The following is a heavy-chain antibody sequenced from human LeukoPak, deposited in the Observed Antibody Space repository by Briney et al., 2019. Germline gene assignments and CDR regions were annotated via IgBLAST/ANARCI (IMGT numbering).Heavy chain of an antibody. CDR2: IYYSGST. V-gene: IGHV4-39*07. CDR3: ARGGTSLTIFGVALYNWFDP. D-gene: IGHD3-3*01. J-gene: IGHJ5*02. Sequence: SETLSLTCTVSGGSISSSSYYWGWIRQPPGKGLEWIGSIYYSGSTNYNPSLKSRVTISVDTSKNQFSLKLSSVTAADTAVYYCARGGTSLTIFGVALYNWFDPWGQGTLVTVSS. CDR1: GGSISSSSYY.